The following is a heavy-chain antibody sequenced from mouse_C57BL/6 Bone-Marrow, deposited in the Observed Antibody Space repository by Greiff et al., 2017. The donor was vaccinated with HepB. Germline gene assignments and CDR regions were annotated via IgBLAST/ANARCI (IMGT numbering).Heavy chain of an antibody. Sequence: EVMLVESEGGLVQPGSSMKLSCTASGFTFSDYYMAWVRQVPEKGLEWVANINYDGSSTYYLDSLKSRFIISRDNAKNILYLQMSSLKSEDTATYYCARGHYYGSSYGYFDVWGTGTPVTVSS. CDR3: ARGHYYGSSYGYFDV. J-gene: IGHJ1*03. D-gene: IGHD1-1*01. CDR2: INYDGSST. V-gene: IGHV5-16*01. CDR1: GFTFSDYY.